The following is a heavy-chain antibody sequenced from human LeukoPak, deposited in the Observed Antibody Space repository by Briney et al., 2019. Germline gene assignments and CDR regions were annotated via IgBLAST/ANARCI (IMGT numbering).Heavy chain of an antibody. V-gene: IGHV1-8*01. J-gene: IGHJ6*03. CDR3: ARGVSPSTIFGVVIIPHYYMDV. CDR1: GYTFTSYD. Sequence: ASVKVSCKAPGYTFTSYDINWVRQATGQGLEWMGWMNPNSGNTGYAQKFQGRVTMTRNTSISTAYMELSSLRSEDTAVYYCARGVSPSTIFGVVIIPHYYMDVWGNGTTVTVSS. D-gene: IGHD3-3*01. CDR2: MNPNSGNT.